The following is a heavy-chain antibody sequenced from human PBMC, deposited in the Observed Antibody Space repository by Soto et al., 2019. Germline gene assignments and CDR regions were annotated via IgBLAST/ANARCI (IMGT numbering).Heavy chain of an antibody. CDR2: IKEDESEK. Sequence: EVQLVESGGSLVQPGGSLRLSCAASGFTFSSYWMSWVRQAPGKGLEWVANIKEDESEKYYMDSVKGRFSISRDNAENSLHLQMNSLRAEDTAVYYCARGLRGYSYGYDYWGRGTLVTVSS. CDR1: GFTFSSYW. J-gene: IGHJ4*02. D-gene: IGHD5-18*01. V-gene: IGHV3-7*03. CDR3: ARGLRGYSYGYDY.